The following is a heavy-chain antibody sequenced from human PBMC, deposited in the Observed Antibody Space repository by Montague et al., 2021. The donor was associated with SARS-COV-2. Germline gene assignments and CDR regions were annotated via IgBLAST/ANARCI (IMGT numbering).Heavy chain of an antibody. CDR2: INHSGST. CDR3: ARGARQGYGFRLGSFDS. D-gene: IGHD3-10*01. V-gene: IGHV4-34*01. CDR1: GSSFNDYF. Sequence: SETLSLTCAAYGSSFNDYFWTWIRQPPGKGLEWIGEINHSGSTNYNPSLKSRVTMSVDTSKNQFSLKLSSVTAADTAVYYCARGARQGYGFRLGSFDSWGQGTLVTVSS. J-gene: IGHJ4*02.